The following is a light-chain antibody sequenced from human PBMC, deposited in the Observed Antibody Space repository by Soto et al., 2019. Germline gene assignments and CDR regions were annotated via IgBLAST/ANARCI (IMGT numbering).Light chain of an antibody. CDR1: RSDVGGYNY. V-gene: IGLV2-14*01. J-gene: IGLJ2*01. CDR2: DVS. Sequence: QSALTQPASVSGSPGQSITISCTGTRSDVGGYNYVSWYQKHTGKAPKLMIYDVSDRPSGVSNRFSGSKSGNTASLTISGLQAEDEADYYCCSYTSSSSLVVFGGGTQLTVL. CDR3: CSYTSSSSLVV.